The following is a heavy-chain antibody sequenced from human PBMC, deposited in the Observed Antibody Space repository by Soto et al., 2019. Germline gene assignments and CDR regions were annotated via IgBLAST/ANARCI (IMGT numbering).Heavy chain of an antibody. V-gene: IGHV2-5*02. CDR3: AHRRGGYAESFNWCDP. D-gene: IGHD5-18*01. CDR2: IYWDDDK. CDR1: GFSLITTGVG. Sequence: QITLKESGPTLVKPTQTLTLTCTFSGFSLITTGVGVGWIRQPPGKALEWLALIYWDDDKRYIPSLKSRLTITTDTSRNQVVLTRTNMAPVDTATYYCAHRRGGYAESFNWCDPWGQGTMVVVSS. J-gene: IGHJ5*02.